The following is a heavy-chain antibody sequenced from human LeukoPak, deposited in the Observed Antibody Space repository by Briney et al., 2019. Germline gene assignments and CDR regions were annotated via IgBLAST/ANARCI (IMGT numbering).Heavy chain of an antibody. J-gene: IGHJ3*02. CDR1: GGTFSSYT. D-gene: IGHD1-26*01. V-gene: IGHV1-69*02. CDR2: IIPILGIA. Sequence: GASVKVSCKASGGTFSSYTISWVRQAPGQGLEWMGRIIPILGIANYAQKFQGRVTITADKYTSTAYMELSSLRSEDTAVYYCAREGGSYYFDAFDIWGQGTMVTVSS. CDR3: AREGGSYYFDAFDI.